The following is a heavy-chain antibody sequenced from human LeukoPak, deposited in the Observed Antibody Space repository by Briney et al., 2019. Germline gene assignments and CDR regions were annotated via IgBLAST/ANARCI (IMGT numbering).Heavy chain of an antibody. J-gene: IGHJ4*02. D-gene: IGHD5-12*01. V-gene: IGHV3-21*01. CDR1: GFTFSTAW. CDR2: ISSSSSYI. Sequence: GGSLRLSCVASGFTFSTAWMSWVRQAPGKGLEWVSSISSSSSYIYYADSVKGRFTISRDNAKNSLYLQMNSLRAEDTAVYYCARDPLSAYDYYFDYWGQGTLVTVSS. CDR3: ARDPLSAYDYYFDY.